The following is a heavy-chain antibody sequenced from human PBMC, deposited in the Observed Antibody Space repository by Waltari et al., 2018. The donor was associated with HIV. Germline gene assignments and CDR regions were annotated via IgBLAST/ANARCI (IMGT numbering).Heavy chain of an antibody. CDR1: GLKFDDFG. V-gene: IGHV3-9*01. J-gene: IGHJ3*01. D-gene: IGHD6-25*01. CDR3: TNAAVAGLGALEN. CDR2: IAWDCNVI. Sequence: EVQLVESGGDSVRPGRSLSLSCVASGLKFDDFGMHWVRQAPGKCLEWVSCIAWDCNVIGYADFAKGRFTISRDNAKNSVFLQMDRLTPEDTALYYCTNAAVAGLGALENWGQGTAVTVSS.